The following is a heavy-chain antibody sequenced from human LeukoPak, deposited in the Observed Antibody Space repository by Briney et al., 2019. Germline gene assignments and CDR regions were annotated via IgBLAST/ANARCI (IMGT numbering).Heavy chain of an antibody. D-gene: IGHD2-15*01. CDR2: ISAYNGNT. V-gene: IGHV1-18*01. J-gene: IGHJ4*02. CDR3: ARDPYIVVVVAATLGRLDY. Sequence: ASVKVSCKASGYTFTSYGISWARQAPGQGLEWMGWISAYNGNTNYAQKLQGRVTMTTDTSTSTAYMELRSPRSDDTAVYYCARDPYIVVVVAATLGRLDYWGQGTLVTVSS. CDR1: GYTFTSYG.